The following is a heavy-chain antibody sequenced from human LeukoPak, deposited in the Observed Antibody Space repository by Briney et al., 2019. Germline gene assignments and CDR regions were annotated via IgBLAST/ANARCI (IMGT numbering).Heavy chain of an antibody. V-gene: IGHV1-2*06. D-gene: IGHD2-2*01. CDR3: ARDYCSSTSCLFDY. CDR1: GYSLTGYH. CDR2: INPNSGDT. Sequence: AASVTVSWTASGYSLTGYHMHWVRQAPGQGLEWMGRINPNSGDTNYAQKFQGRVTMTRDTSISTAYMELSRLRSDDTAVYYCARDYCSSTSCLFDYWGQGTLVTVSS. J-gene: IGHJ4*02.